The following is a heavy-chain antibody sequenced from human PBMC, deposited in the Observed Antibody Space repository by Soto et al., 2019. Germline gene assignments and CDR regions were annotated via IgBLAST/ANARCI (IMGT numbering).Heavy chain of an antibody. J-gene: IGHJ4*02. CDR1: VGSISSGGYY. CDR3: ASSTSCCDDFDY. D-gene: IGHD2-2*01. Sequence: TLSLICTFSVGSISSGGYYWTWIRQHPGKGLEWIGYIYYSGSTYYNPSLKSRVTISVDTSKNQFSLKLSSVTAADTAVYYCASSTSCCDDFDYWGQGTLVTVSS. V-gene: IGHV4-31*03. CDR2: IYYSGST.